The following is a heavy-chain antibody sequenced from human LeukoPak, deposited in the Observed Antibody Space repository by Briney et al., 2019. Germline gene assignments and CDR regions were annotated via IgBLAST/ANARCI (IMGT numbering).Heavy chain of an antibody. D-gene: IGHD3-22*01. J-gene: IGHJ3*02. V-gene: IGHV3-21*01. CDR1: GFTFSSYS. CDR3: AREAYYYDSSGYVHDAFDI. Sequence: GGSLRLSCAASGFTFSSYSMNWVRQAPGKGLEWVSSISSRRSYIYHADSVKGRFTISRDNAKNSLYLQMNSLRAEDTAVYYCAREAYYYDSSGYVHDAFDIWGQGTVVTVSS. CDR2: ISSRRSYI.